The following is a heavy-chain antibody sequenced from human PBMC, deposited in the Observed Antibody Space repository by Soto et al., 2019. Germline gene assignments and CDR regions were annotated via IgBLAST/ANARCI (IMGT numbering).Heavy chain of an antibody. CDR1: GFIFDDYT. Sequence: EVQLVESGGVVVKPGGSLRLSCEATGFIFDDYTMHWVRQGPGKGLEWVSLISGDVGITYYGDSVRGRFTTSRDNKKNSLYLQMNSLRSEDTALYYCAIDMITVWELHSENAFDIWGQGTMVTVSS. V-gene: IGHV3-43*01. J-gene: IGHJ3*02. D-gene: IGHD1-26*01. CDR3: AIDMITVWELHSENAFDI. CDR2: ISGDVGIT.